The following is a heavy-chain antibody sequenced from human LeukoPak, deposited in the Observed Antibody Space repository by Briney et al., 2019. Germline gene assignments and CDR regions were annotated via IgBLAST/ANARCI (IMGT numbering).Heavy chain of an antibody. CDR3: ARACGIAEGDY. Sequence: SETLSLTCAVYGGSFSGYYWSWIRQPPGKELEWIGEINHSGSTNYNPALKSRVTISVHTSKNQFSLKLSSVTAADTAVYYCARACGIAEGDYWGQGTLVTVSS. CDR2: INHSGST. J-gene: IGHJ4*02. CDR1: GGSFSGYY. V-gene: IGHV4-34*01. D-gene: IGHD6-13*01.